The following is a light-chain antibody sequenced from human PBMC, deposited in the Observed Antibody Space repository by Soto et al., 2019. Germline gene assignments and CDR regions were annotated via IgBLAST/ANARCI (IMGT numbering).Light chain of an antibody. CDR3: QQYGSSRRT. Sequence: EIVLTQSPGTLCLSAGERATLSCRASQSVSSSSLAWYQKKPGQAPRLLIYDASSRVPGIPDRFSGSGSGTDFTLTISRLEPEDFAVYYCQQYGSSRRTFGQGTRLEIK. CDR1: QSVSSSS. V-gene: IGKV3-20*01. CDR2: DAS. J-gene: IGKJ5*01.